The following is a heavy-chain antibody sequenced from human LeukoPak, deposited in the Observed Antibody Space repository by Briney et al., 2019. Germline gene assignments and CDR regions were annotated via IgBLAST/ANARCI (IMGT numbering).Heavy chain of an antibody. V-gene: IGHV4-38-2*02. D-gene: IGHD3-16*02. CDR3: ARAGSVRLGELSLFY. CDR1: GYSISSGYY. Sequence: SETLSLTCTVSGYSISSGYYWGWIRQPPGKGLEWIGSIYHSGSTYYDPSLKSRVTISVDTSKNQFSLKLSSVTAADTAVYYCARAGSVRLGELSLFYWGQGTLVTVSS. J-gene: IGHJ4*02. CDR2: IYHSGST.